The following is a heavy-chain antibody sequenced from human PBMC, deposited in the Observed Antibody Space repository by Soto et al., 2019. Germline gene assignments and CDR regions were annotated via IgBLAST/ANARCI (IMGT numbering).Heavy chain of an antibody. CDR1: GGSIRSSSYY. CDR2: VYYSGNT. D-gene: IGHD1-1*01. V-gene: IGHV4-39*01. J-gene: IGHJ2*01. Sequence: SETLSLTCTVSGGSIRSSSYYWGWIRQPPGKGLEWIGSVYYSGNTYYNPSLESRVTMSVDTSKNQFSLQLNSVTAADTAVYYCARPTSGDNWYKSWYFDLWGRGTLLTVS. CDR3: ARPTSGDNWYKSWYFDL.